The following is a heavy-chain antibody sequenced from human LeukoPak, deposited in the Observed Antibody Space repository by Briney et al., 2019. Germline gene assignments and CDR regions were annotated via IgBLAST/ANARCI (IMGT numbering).Heavy chain of an antibody. CDR2: IYTSGST. D-gene: IGHD6-13*01. Sequence: SETLSLTCTVSGGSISSGSYYWSWIRQPAGKGLEWIGRIYTSGSTNYNPSLQSRVTISVDTSKNQFSLKLNSVTAADTAVYYCARDGYSSRLDAFDIWGQGTMVIVSS. CDR3: ARDGYSSRLDAFDI. J-gene: IGHJ3*02. CDR1: GGSISSGSYY. V-gene: IGHV4-61*02.